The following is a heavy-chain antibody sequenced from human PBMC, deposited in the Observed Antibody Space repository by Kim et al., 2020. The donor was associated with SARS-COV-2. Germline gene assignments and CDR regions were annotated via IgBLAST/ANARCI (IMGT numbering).Heavy chain of an antibody. CDR1: GFTVSSNY. D-gene: IGHD3-22*01. Sequence: GGSLRLSCAASGFTVSSNYMSWVRQAPGKGLEWVSVIYSGGSTYYADSVKGRFTISRHNSKNTLYLQMNSLRAEDTAVYYCARGGLPIYDSSGMGAFDIWGQGTMVTVSS. J-gene: IGHJ3*02. CDR2: IYSGGST. CDR3: ARGGLPIYDSSGMGAFDI. V-gene: IGHV3-53*04.